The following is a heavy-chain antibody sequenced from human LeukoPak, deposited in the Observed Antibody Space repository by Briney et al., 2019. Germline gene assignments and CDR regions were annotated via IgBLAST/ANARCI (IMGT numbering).Heavy chain of an antibody. CDR1: GFTFSVSY. V-gene: IGHV3-11*04. D-gene: IGHD6-19*01. J-gene: IGHJ1*01. Sequence: GGSLRLSCAASGFTFSVSYMSWIRQAPGKGLEWVSYISSSGNTIYYAVSVKGRFTISRDNAKNSLYLQMNSLRDEDTAVYHCARIRAVWGQGTLVTVSS. CDR3: ARIRAV. CDR2: ISSSGNTI.